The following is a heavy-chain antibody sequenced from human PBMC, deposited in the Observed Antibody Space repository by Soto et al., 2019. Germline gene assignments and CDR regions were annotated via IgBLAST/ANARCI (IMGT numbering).Heavy chain of an antibody. Sequence: PGGSLRLSCEASGFSFSSYTMNWVRQAPGKGLEWVSFISGRGTTTYYADSVKGRFTISRDNSKNTVSLQMNSLRAEDTAVYYCARVDCSSTRCSFGDYFDYWGQGTLVTAPQ. V-gene: IGHV3-48*01. CDR1: GFSFSSYT. CDR2: ISGRGTTT. D-gene: IGHD2-2*01. J-gene: IGHJ4*02. CDR3: ARVDCSSTRCSFGDYFDY.